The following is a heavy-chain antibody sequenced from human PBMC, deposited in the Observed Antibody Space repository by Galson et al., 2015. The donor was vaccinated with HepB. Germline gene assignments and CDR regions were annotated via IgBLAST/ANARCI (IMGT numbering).Heavy chain of an antibody. CDR2: ITDSGTT. CDR3: PADTGLVEFDY. V-gene: IGHV3-23*01. J-gene: IGHJ4*02. Sequence: SLRLSCAASGFTFSNFAMSWVRQAPGKGLEWVSAITDSGTTYYADSVKGRFTISSDNSKNTLFLQMNSLRADDTAVYFCPADTGLVEFDYWGQGILITVSS. CDR1: GFTFSNFA. D-gene: IGHD2-15*01.